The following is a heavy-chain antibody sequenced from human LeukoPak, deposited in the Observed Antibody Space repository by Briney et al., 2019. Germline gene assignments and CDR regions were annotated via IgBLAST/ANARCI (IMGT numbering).Heavy chain of an antibody. V-gene: IGHV4-34*01. CDR1: GGSFSGYY. CDR3: ARGRDRSKAGDH. Sequence: SETLSLTCAVYGGSFSGYYWTWIRQPPRKGLEWIGEINHRGSTNYNPSLKSRVTISVDTSKNQFSLKLSSVTAADTAFYYCARGRDRSKAGDHWGQGSLVTVSS. D-gene: IGHD5-24*01. CDR2: INHRGST. J-gene: IGHJ4*02.